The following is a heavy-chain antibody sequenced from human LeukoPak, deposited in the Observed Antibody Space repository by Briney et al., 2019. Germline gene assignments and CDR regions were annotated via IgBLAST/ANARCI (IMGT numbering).Heavy chain of an antibody. CDR1: GFTVSSNY. V-gene: IGHV3-66*01. CDR2: IYSGGST. D-gene: IGHD1-26*01. Sequence: GGSLRLSCAASGFTVSSNYMSWVRQAPGKGLEWASVIYSGGSTYYADSVKGRFTISRDNSKNTLYLQMNSLRAEDTAVYYCARDVGSYLEFDYWGQGTLVTVSS. CDR3: ARDVGSYLEFDY. J-gene: IGHJ4*02.